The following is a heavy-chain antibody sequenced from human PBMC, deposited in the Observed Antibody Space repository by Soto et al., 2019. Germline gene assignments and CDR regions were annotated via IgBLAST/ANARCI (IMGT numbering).Heavy chain of an antibody. CDR3: ARESAAAATGDY. Sequence: QVQLVQSGAEVKKPGASVKVSCKASGYTFTSYYMHWVRQAPGQGLEWMGIINPSGGSTSYAQKFQGRVTMTRDTSTSTVYMELSSLRYADTAVYYCARESAAAATGDYWGQGTLVTVSS. J-gene: IGHJ4*02. CDR1: GYTFTSYY. CDR2: INPSGGST. V-gene: IGHV1-46*01. D-gene: IGHD6-13*01.